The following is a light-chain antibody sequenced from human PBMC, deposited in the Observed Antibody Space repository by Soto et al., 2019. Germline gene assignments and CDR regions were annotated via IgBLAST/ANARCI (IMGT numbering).Light chain of an antibody. CDR3: QQYHKWPLT. CDR2: GAS. CDR1: QSVINSF. Sequence: DIVLTQSPGTLSFSPGERATRSSTASQSVINSFLAWYQQKPGQAPRLLIYGASSRATGIPDRFSGSGYGTEFTLTISSLQSEDFAVYYCQQYHKWPLTFGGGTKVDI. V-gene: IGKV3-20*01. J-gene: IGKJ4*01.